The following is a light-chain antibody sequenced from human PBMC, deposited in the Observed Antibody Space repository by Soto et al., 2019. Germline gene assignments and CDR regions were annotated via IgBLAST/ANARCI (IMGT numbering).Light chain of an antibody. V-gene: IGKV1-39*01. CDR3: QQSYSTPRT. CDR1: QTISFY. Sequence: DIQMTQSPSSLSASVGDRFTIACRASQTISFYLNWYQQKPGKAPKLLIYTASNLHSGVPSRFSGSGSGTDFTLTISSLQPEDFATYYCQQSYSTPRTFGQGTKVDI. CDR2: TAS. J-gene: IGKJ1*01.